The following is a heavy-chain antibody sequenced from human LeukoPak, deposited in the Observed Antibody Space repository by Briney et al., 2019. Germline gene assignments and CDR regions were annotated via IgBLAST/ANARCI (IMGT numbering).Heavy chain of an antibody. Sequence: GGSLRLSCAASGFTVSSNYMSWVRQAPGKGLEWVSVIYSGGSTYYADSVKGRFTISRDNSKNTLYLQMNSLRAEDTAVYYCARYYYDSSGYNHFDYWGQGTLVTVSS. CDR2: IYSGGST. D-gene: IGHD3-22*01. V-gene: IGHV3-66*01. CDR1: GFTVSSNY. CDR3: ARYYYDSSGYNHFDY. J-gene: IGHJ4*02.